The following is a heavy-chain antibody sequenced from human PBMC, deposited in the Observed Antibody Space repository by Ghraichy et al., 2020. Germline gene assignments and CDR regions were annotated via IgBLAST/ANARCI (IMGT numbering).Heavy chain of an antibody. CDR1: GGSISSGGYY. CDR3: ARRSYYDSSGYYYSYYYYGMDV. CDR2: IYYSGST. D-gene: IGHD3-22*01. Sequence: SETLSLTCTVSGGSISSGGYYWSWIRQHPGKGLEWIGYIYYSGSTYYNPSLKSRVTISVDTSKNQFSLKLSSVTAADTAVYYCARRSYYDSSGYYYSYYYYGMDVWGQGTTVTVSS. V-gene: IGHV4-31*03. J-gene: IGHJ6*02.